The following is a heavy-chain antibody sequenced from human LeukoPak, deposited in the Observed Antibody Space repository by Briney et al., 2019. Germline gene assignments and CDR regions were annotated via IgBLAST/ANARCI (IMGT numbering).Heavy chain of an antibody. CDR1: GFTFSHHW. D-gene: IGHD1-14*01. CDR2: ISSDESST. Sequence: GGSLRLSCAASGFTFSHHWMHWVRQAPGKGLVWVSHISSDESSTTYADSVKGRFTIYRDNRKNTLYLQMNSLRVEDTAMYYCTRNPDGRNWFDPWSQGTLVTVSS. J-gene: IGHJ5*02. V-gene: IGHV3-74*01. CDR3: TRNPDGRNWFDP.